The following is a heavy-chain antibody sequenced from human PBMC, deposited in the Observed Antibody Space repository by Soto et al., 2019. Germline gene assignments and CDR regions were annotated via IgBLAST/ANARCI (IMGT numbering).Heavy chain of an antibody. D-gene: IGHD3-9*01. CDR1: GGSFSGYF. CDR2: INHSGST. J-gene: IGHJ4*02. CDR3: ARGPLRYFDWLISFDY. V-gene: IGHV4-34*01. Sequence: SETLSLTCAVFGGSFSGYFWSWIRQPPGKGLEWIGEINHSGSTNYNPSLKSRVTISVDMSKNQFSLKLSSVTAADTAVYYCARGPLRYFDWLISFDYWGQGTLVTVSS.